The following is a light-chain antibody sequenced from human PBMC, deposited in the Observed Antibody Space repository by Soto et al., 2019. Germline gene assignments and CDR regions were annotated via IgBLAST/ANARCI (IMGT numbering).Light chain of an antibody. CDR1: SSNIGADND. CDR3: QSYDSSLSVVV. CDR2: ANN. Sequence: QSVLAQPPSVAGAPGQRVTISCTGSSSNIGADNDVHWYQQLPGTTPRLLIYANNNRPSGVPDRFSGSRSGTSASLAITGLQTEDEADYYCQSYDSSLSVVVFGGGTKLTVL. V-gene: IGLV1-40*01. J-gene: IGLJ2*01.